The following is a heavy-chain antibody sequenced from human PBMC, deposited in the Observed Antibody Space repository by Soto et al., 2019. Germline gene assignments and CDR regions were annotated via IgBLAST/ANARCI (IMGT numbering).Heavy chain of an antibody. V-gene: IGHV3-64D*06. CDR3: VKSRGGNNFDFFD. CDR1: GFTFSSYA. D-gene: IGHD5-12*01. Sequence: VGSLRLSCSASGFTFSSYAMHWVRQAPGKGLEYVSGVRGNGDPPFYADSVKVRFTISRDNSKNTLYLQMSGLSADDTAVYYCVKSRGGNNFDFFDWGQGALVTVSS. J-gene: IGHJ4*02. CDR2: VRGNGDPP.